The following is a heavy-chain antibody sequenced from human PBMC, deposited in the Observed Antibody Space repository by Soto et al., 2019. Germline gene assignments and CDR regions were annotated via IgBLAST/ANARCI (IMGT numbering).Heavy chain of an antibody. CDR2: IYYSGST. J-gene: IGHJ6*02. CDR3: ARDRRTGADHYYYYGMDV. Sequence: PSETLSLTCTVSGGSISSYYWSWIRQPPGKGLEWIVYIYYSGSTNYNPSLKSRVTISVDTSKNQFSLKLSSVTAADTAVYYCARDRRTGADHYYYYGMDVWGQGTTVTVSS. CDR1: GGSISSYY. V-gene: IGHV4-59*01.